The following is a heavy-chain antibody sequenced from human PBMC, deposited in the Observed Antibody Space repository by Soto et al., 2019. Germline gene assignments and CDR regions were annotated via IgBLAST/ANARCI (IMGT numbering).Heavy chain of an antibody. J-gene: IGHJ3*02. Sequence: QVQLVQSGAQVKKPGASVKVSCKASGYTFTSYGISWVRQAPGQGLEWMGWISAYNGNTNYAQKLQGRVTMTTDTSTSTAYMELRSLRSDETAVYYCARDSMYYYDSSGYLAYDAFDIWGQGTMVTVSS. D-gene: IGHD3-22*01. CDR2: ISAYNGNT. CDR1: GYTFTSYG. CDR3: ARDSMYYYDSSGYLAYDAFDI. V-gene: IGHV1-18*01.